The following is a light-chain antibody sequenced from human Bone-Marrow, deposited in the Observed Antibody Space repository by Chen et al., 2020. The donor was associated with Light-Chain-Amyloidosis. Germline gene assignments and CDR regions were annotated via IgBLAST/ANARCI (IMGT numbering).Light chain of an antibody. V-gene: IGLV1-51*01. CDR1: PSNVGKKY. CDR2: DND. J-gene: IGLJ2*01. CDR3: GVWDSSLGAVL. Sequence: QSVLTQPPSVSGAPGQKVTISCAGTPSNVGKKYVAWYQQLPGTAPKLDIYDNDVRRSEFPDRFTGSNSGTSAPLAIPGLLTGEQSDYYCGVWDSSLGAVLFGGGTKLTVL.